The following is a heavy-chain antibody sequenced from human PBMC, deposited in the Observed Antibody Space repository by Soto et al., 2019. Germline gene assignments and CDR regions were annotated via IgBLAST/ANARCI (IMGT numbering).Heavy chain of an antibody. CDR2: IIPMFGTA. V-gene: IGHV1-69*01. CDR3: ATKKDFTLSPPAS. J-gene: IGHJ5*02. Sequence: QVQLVQSGAEVKKPGSSVKVSCKASGGNFSGFAISWVRQAPGQGLEWMGGIIPMFGTANYAQKFQGRVTITADESTSTVYMELSSLGSEDTAVYYCATKKDFTLSPPASWGQGTPVTVSS. D-gene: IGHD3-10*02. CDR1: GGNFSGFA.